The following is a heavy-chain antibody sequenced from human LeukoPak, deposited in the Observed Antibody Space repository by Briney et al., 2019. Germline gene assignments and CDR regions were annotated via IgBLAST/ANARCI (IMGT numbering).Heavy chain of an antibody. J-gene: IGHJ3*02. V-gene: IGHV4-30-2*01. CDR2: IYHSGST. CDR1: GGSISSGGYS. CDR3: ARDRVIGGAFDI. Sequence: SETLSLTCAVSGGSISSGGYSWSWIRQPPGKGLEWIGYIYHSGSTYYNPSLKSRVTISVDRSKNQFSLKLSSVTAADTAVYYCARDRVIGGAFDIWGQGTMVTVSS. D-gene: IGHD3-22*01.